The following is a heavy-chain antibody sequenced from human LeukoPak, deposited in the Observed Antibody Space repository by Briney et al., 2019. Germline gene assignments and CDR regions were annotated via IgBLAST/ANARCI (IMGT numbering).Heavy chain of an antibody. J-gene: IGHJ4*02. CDR3: ARGTDSSGYYYVLLDY. Sequence: SQTLSLTCAISGDSVSSNSAAWNWIRQSPSRGLEWLGRTYYRSKWYNDYAVSVKSRITINPDTSKNQFSLQLNSVTPEDTAVYYCARGTDSSGYYYVLLDYWGQGTLVTVSS. D-gene: IGHD3-22*01. V-gene: IGHV6-1*01. CDR2: TYYRSKWYN. CDR1: GDSVSSNSAA.